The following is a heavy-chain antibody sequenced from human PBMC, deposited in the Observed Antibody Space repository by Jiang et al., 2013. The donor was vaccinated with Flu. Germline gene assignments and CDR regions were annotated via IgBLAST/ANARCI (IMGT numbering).Heavy chain of an antibody. CDR2: IIPILGIA. J-gene: IGHJ6*02. CDR1: GGTFSSYA. V-gene: IGHV1-69*04. D-gene: IGHD4-17*01. CDR3: AVKAHGDYDYYYYGMDV. Sequence: SGAEVKKPGSSVKVSCKASGGTFSSYAISWVRQAPGQGLEWMGRIIPILGIANYAQKFQGRVTITADKSTSTAYMELSSLRSEDTAVYYCAVKAHGDYDYYYYGMDVWGQGTTVTVSS.